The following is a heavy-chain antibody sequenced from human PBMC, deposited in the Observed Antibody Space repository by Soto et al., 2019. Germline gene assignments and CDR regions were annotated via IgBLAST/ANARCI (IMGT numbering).Heavy chain of an antibody. J-gene: IGHJ4*02. CDR2: INHSGTT. Sequence: SETLSLTCAVYSRSFRDYYWTWIRQPPGKGLEFIGEINHSGTTHYNPSLKSRVTVSVDTPKNHFSLKMNSVTAADTAVYYCARSPKSTDFPYYFDLWGQGTLVTVSS. V-gene: IGHV4-34*01. D-gene: IGHD2-21*01. CDR3: ARSPKSTDFPYYFDL. CDR1: SRSFRDYY.